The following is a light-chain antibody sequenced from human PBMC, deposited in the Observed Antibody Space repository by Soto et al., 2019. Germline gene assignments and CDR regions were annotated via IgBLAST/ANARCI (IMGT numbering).Light chain of an antibody. CDR2: SAS. CDR1: QSVTSSF. CDR3: QQYGDSRWT. V-gene: IGKV3-20*01. J-gene: IGKJ1*01. Sequence: SVLTQSPGTLSLSPGERATLSCRASQSVTSSFLAWYQQKPGQAPRLLIYSASHRSTGIPDRFSGSESGTDFTLTISRLEPEDFAVYYCQQYGDSRWTFGQGTKVDIK.